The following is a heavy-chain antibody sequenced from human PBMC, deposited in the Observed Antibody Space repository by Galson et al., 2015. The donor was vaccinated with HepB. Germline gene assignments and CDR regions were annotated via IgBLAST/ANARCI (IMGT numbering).Heavy chain of an antibody. CDR2: ISWKGGSI. J-gene: IGHJ6*02. Sequence: SLRLSCAASGFIFDDYGMHWVRQAPGKGLEWVSGISWKGGSIGYADSVKGRFTISRDNAKNSLYLEMNSLRAEDTALYYCAKDTTPYYYFGMDVWGQGTTVTVSS. V-gene: IGHV3-9*01. D-gene: IGHD1-14*01. CDR1: GFIFDDYG. CDR3: AKDTTPYYYFGMDV.